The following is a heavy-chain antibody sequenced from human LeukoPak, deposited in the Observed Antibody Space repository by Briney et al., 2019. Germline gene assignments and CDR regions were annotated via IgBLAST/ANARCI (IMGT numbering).Heavy chain of an antibody. D-gene: IGHD4-11*01. Sequence: ASVKVSCKASGGTFSSYAFSWVRQAPGQGLEWMGGIIPIFGTANYAQKFQGRVTITTDESTSTAYTELSSLRSEDTAVYYCARGLSNYYYYMDVWGKGTTVTVSS. V-gene: IGHV1-69*05. CDR3: ARGLSNYYYYMDV. CDR1: GGTFSSYA. CDR2: IIPIFGTA. J-gene: IGHJ6*03.